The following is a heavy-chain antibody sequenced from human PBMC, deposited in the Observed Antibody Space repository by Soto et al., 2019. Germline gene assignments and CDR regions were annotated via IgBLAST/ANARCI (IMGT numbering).Heavy chain of an antibody. CDR1: GYTFTGYY. Sequence: ASVKVSCKASGYTFTGYYMHWVRQAPGQGLEWMGWINPNSGGTNYAQKFQGWVTMTRDTSISTAYMELSRLRSDDTAVYYCARVRRPSITMVRGVTEEGAFDIWGQGTMVTVSS. D-gene: IGHD3-10*01. CDR2: INPNSGGT. V-gene: IGHV1-2*04. J-gene: IGHJ3*02. CDR3: ARVRRPSITMVRGVTEEGAFDI.